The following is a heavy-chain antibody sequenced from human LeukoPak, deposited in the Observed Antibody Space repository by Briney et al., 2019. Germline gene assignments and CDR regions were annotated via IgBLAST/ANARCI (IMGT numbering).Heavy chain of an antibody. V-gene: IGHV4-34*01. CDR3: ARDRVYYGSGRSYPSSSHGMDV. CDR1: GGSFSGYY. CDR2: INHSGNT. Sequence: PSETLSLTCAVYGGSFSGYYGSWIRQPPGKGLEWIGEINHSGNTNYNPSLKSRVTIAVDTSNNQFSLKLRSVPAADTAVYYCARDRVYYGSGRSYPSSSHGMDVWGQGTTVTVSS. J-gene: IGHJ6*02. D-gene: IGHD3-10*01.